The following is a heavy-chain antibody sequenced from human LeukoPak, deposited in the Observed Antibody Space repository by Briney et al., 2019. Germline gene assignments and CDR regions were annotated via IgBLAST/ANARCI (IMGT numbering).Heavy chain of an antibody. V-gene: IGHV1-69*05. CDR1: GGTFSSYA. CDR3: ARDTYSSSWYVPNYFDY. Sequence: SVKVSCKASGGTFSSYAIRWVRQAHGPGLEWMGRIITIFGTANYAQKFQGRVTITTDESTSTAYMELSSLRSEDTAVYYCARDTYSSSWYVPNYFDYWGQGTLVTVSS. CDR2: IITIFGTA. J-gene: IGHJ4*02. D-gene: IGHD6-13*01.